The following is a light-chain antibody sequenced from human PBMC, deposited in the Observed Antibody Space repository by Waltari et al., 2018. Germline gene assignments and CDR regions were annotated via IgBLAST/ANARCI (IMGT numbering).Light chain of an antibody. V-gene: IGKV3-15*01. J-gene: IGKJ4*01. CDR3: QQYNNWPRT. CDR2: AAS. CDR1: QSVTSI. Sequence: ERVMTLSPATLSLSPGERATLSCRARQSVTSILSRYQQKPAQSPRLFFYAASTPATQIPARSSGSGSGTGFTHTISGLQSEDFAVYYCQQYNNWPRTFGGGTKVEIK.